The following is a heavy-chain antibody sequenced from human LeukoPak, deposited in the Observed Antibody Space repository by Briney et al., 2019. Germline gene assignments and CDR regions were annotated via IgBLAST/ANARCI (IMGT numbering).Heavy chain of an antibody. CDR1: GGSISSSSYY. V-gene: IGHV4-39*07. Sequence: SETLSLTCTVSGGSISSSSYYWGWIRQPPGKGLEWIGSIYYSGSTYYNPSLKSRVTISVDTSKNQFSLKLSSVTAADTAVYYCARGVVVPLPFDPWGQGTLVTVSS. CDR2: IYYSGST. CDR3: ARGVVVPLPFDP. J-gene: IGHJ5*02. D-gene: IGHD2-15*01.